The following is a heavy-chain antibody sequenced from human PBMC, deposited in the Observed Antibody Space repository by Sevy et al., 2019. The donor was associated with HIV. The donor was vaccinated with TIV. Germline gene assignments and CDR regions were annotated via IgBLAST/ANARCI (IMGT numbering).Heavy chain of an antibody. V-gene: IGHV3-23*01. D-gene: IGHD3-10*01. CDR1: GFSFSIYA. CDR2: IRNSGGGT. Sequence: GGSLRLSCAASGFSFSIYAMTWVRLAPGKELEWVSSIRNSGGGTNYADSVKGRFTISRDNSRNTLYLQMNSLRADDTAVYYCDQGDSHGSGVPADYWGQGTLVTVSS. CDR3: DQGDSHGSGVPADY. J-gene: IGHJ4*02.